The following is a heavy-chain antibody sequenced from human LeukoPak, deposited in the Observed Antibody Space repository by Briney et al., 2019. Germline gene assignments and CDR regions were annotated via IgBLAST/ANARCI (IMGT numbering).Heavy chain of an antibody. CDR3: ARGRYSGRNPLWN. J-gene: IGHJ4*02. Sequence: GASLKVSCKASGYTFTSYYMHWVRQAPGQGLEWMGIINPSGGSTSYAQKFQGRVTMTRDMSTSTVYMELSSLRSGDTAVYYCARGRYSGRNPLWNWGQGTLVTVSS. D-gene: IGHD1-26*01. V-gene: IGHV1-46*01. CDR1: GYTFTSYY. CDR2: INPSGGST.